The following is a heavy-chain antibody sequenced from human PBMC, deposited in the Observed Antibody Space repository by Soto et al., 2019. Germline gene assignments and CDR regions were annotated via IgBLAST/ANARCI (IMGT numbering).Heavy chain of an antibody. J-gene: IGHJ4*02. Sequence: SETLSLTCAVYGGSFSGYYWSWIRQPPGKGLEWIGEINHSGSTNYNPSLKSRVTISVDTSKNQFSLKLSSVTAADTAVYYCATSYGDYGWEYFDYWGQGTLVTVSS. CDR3: ATSYGDYGWEYFDY. CDR1: GGSFSGYY. V-gene: IGHV4-34*01. D-gene: IGHD4-17*01. CDR2: INHSGST.